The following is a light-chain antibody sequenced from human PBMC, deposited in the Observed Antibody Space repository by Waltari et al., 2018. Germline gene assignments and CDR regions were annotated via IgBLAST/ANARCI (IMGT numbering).Light chain of an antibody. CDR1: QSVSRS. V-gene: IGKV3-20*01. J-gene: IGKJ1*01. CDR3: QHYVRLPVS. CDR2: GAS. Sequence: RATLPCRASQSVSRSLAWYQQKPGQAPRLLIYGASSRATGVPDRFSGSGSGTDFSLTISRLEPEDFAVYYCQHYVRLPVSFGQGTKVEIK.